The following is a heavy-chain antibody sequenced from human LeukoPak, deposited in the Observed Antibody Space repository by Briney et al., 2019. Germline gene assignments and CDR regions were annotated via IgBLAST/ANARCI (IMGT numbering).Heavy chain of an antibody. CDR1: GFIFDDYA. D-gene: IGHD1-26*01. V-gene: IGHV3-43*02. CDR3: VKTDSGSYKY. J-gene: IGHJ4*02. Sequence: PGRSLRLSCAAPGFIFDDYAIHWVRQAPGKGLEWVSLISGDGGSTFYADSVKGRFTISRDNSKNSLYLQMSSLRAEDTAVYYCVKTDSGSYKYWGQGTLVTVSS. CDR2: ISGDGGST.